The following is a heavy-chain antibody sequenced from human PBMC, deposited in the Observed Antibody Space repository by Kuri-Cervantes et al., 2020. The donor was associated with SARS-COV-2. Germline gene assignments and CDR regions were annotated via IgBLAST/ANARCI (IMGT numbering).Heavy chain of an antibody. CDR2: VRGKANNYAT. V-gene: IGHV3-73*01. Sequence: GESLKISCEVSGFLFSASAIHWVRQASGKGLEWVGRVRGKANNYATAYAASVKGRFTISRDDLKNMAYLQMNSLRAEDTAVYFCASGSRGTYSVDYWGQGTLVTVSS. D-gene: IGHD1-26*01. CDR3: ASGSRGTYSVDY. CDR1: GFLFSASA. J-gene: IGHJ4*02.